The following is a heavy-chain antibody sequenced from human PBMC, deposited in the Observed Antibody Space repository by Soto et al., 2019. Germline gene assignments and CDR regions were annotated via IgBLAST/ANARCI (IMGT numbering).Heavy chain of an antibody. V-gene: IGHV3-33*01. Sequence: QVQLVESGGGVVQPGRSLRLSCAASRFTFSSYGMHWVRQAPGKGLEWVALIWYDGSDKFYADSVKGRFTISRDNSKNKLYLQMNSLRAEDTAVYYCARGSSYSSSWGHAFDIWGQGTMVTVSS. CDR1: RFTFSSYG. J-gene: IGHJ3*02. D-gene: IGHD6-13*01. CDR3: ARGSSYSSSWGHAFDI. CDR2: IWYDGSDK.